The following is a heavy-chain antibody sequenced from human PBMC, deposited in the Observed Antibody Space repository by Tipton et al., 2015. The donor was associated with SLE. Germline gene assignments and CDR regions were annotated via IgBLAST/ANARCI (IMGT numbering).Heavy chain of an antibody. Sequence: TLSLTCTVSGASISSRSYYWNWIRQPAGKGLEWIGRIYTGGSTYYNPSLESRVTISMDTSKNQFSLKLSSVTAADTAVYYCARAGGGDSNWFDPWGQGTLVTVSS. CDR1: GASISSRSYY. V-gene: IGHV4-61*02. J-gene: IGHJ5*02. D-gene: IGHD2-21*01. CDR2: IYTGGST. CDR3: ARAGGGDSNWFDP.